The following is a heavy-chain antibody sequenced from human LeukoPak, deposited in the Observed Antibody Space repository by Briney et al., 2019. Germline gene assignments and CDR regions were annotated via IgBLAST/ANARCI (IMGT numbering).Heavy chain of an antibody. V-gene: IGHV3-30-3*01. CDR3: ARGGVAVAGDAFDI. CDR2: ISYDGSNK. D-gene: IGHD6-19*01. Sequence: GGSLRLSCAASGFTFSSYAMHWVRQAPGKGLEWVAVISYDGSNKYYADSAKGRFTISRDNSKNTLYLQMNSLRAEDTAVYYCARGGVAVAGDAFDIWGQGTTVTVSS. CDR1: GFTFSSYA. J-gene: IGHJ3*02.